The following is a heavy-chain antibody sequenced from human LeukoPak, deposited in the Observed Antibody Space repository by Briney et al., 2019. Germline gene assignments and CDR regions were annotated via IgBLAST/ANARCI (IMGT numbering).Heavy chain of an antibody. CDR2: IGGNGGSK. CDR1: GFTFSSYA. V-gene: IGHV3-23*01. Sequence: GGSLRLSCAASGFTFSSYAMSWVRQAPGKGLEWVSAIGGNGGSKYYAESVKGRFTISRDNSKNTLYLQMDSLRADDTALYYCAKEQGWSGECSTYWGQGTLVTVSS. D-gene: IGHD3-10*01. CDR3: AKEQGWSGECSTY. J-gene: IGHJ4*02.